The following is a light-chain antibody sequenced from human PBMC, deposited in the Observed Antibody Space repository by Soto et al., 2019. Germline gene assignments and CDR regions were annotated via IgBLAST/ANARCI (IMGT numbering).Light chain of an antibody. Sequence: DIVLTQSPATLSLSPGERATLSCRASQRVSYYLAWYRQKPGQAPRLLIYDASTRATGIPARFSGSGSGTDFTLTISRLEPEDFAVYYCQQYGSSGTFGQGTKVDIK. CDR2: DAS. V-gene: IGKV3-20*01. CDR3: QQYGSSGT. J-gene: IGKJ1*01. CDR1: QRVSYY.